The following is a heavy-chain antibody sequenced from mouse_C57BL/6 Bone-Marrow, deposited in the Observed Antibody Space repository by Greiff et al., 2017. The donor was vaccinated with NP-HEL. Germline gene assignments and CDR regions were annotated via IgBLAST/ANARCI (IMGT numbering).Heavy chain of an antibody. CDR1: GYTFTDHT. Sequence: QVQLQQSDAELVKPGASVKISCKVSGYTFTDHTIHWMKQRPEQGLEWIGYIYPRDGSTKYNEKFKGKATLTADKSSSTAYMQLNSLTSEDSAVYFCARRLPIAYYSKYYFDYWGQGTTLTVSS. CDR2: IYPRDGST. J-gene: IGHJ2*01. D-gene: IGHD2-5*01. CDR3: ARRLPIAYYSKYYFDY. V-gene: IGHV1-78*01.